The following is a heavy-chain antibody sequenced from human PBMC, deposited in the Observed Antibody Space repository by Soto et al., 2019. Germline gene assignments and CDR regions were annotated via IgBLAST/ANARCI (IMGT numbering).Heavy chain of an antibody. J-gene: IGHJ4*02. D-gene: IGHD1-1*01. Sequence: GGCLRLSCAASGFTFSMYWMHWVRQVPGKGPEWVSRINDDGSSTNYADSVKGRFTISRDNAKNTLYLQMNDLRAEDTAVYYCTWGARSTSTGTGAFWGQGTLVTVSS. CDR2: INDDGSST. V-gene: IGHV3-74*01. CDR3: TWGARSTSTGTGAF. CDR1: GFTFSMYW.